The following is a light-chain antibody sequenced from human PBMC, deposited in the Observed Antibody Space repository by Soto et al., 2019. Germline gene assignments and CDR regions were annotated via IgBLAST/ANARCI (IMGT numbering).Light chain of an antibody. J-gene: IGLJ3*02. CDR2: EVT. CDR1: SSDVGAYNY. V-gene: IGLV2-14*03. CDR3: SSYTSSTTAV. Sequence: QSVLTQPASVSGSPGQSITISCTGSSSDVGAYNYVSWYQQHPGKGPKLMIYEVTNRPSGVSNRFSGSKSGSTASLTISGLQAEDEADYYCSSYTSSTTAVFGGGTKLTVL.